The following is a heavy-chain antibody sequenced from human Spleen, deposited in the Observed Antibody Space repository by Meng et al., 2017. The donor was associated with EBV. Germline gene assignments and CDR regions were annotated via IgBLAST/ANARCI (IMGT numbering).Heavy chain of an antibody. J-gene: IGHJ4*02. V-gene: IGHV4-4*02. CDR1: GDSISNNNG. CDR3: ARTESLAVAGSLGY. Sequence: QLLLQDACPGLVKPSGTRAFSCTVAGDSISNNNGWSWFRQTPGKGLEWIAEIYHGGSTNYNPSLKSRVTISIDKSKNQFSLRLSSVTAADTAVYFCARTESLAVAGSLGYWGQGTLVTVSS. D-gene: IGHD6-19*01. CDR2: IYHGGST.